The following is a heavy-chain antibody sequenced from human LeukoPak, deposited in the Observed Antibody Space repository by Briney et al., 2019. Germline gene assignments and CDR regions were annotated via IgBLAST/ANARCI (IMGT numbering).Heavy chain of an antibody. J-gene: IGHJ6*02. V-gene: IGHV4-39*01. CDR2: IYYSGST. CDR1: GGSISSSSYY. CDR3: ASTLKFGLVIAAAGPMDV. Sequence: PSETLSLTCTVSGGSISSSSYYWGRIRQPPGKGLEWIGIIYYSGSTYYNPSLKSRVTISVDTSKNQFSLKLSSVTAADTAVYYCASTLKFGLVIAAAGPMDVWGQGTTVTVSS. D-gene: IGHD6-13*01.